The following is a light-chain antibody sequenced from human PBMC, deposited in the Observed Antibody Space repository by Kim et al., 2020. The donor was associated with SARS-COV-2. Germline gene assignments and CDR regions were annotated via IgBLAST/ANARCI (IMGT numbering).Light chain of an antibody. J-gene: IGLJ3*02. Sequence: QSITISCSGTSSDVGGYNFVSWYQQHPGKAPKLMIYDVNKRPSGVSNRFSGSKSGNTASLTISGLQAEDEADYCCSSYTSTNTLLFGGGTKVTVL. V-gene: IGLV2-14*04. CDR1: SSDVGGYNF. CDR2: DVN. CDR3: SSYTSTNTLL.